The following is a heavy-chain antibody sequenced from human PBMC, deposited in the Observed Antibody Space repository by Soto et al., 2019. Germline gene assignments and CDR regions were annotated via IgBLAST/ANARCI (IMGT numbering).Heavy chain of an antibody. CDR3: ARDGRAYSGQDSLDF. Sequence: GGSLRLSCAASRFTFSSYAMHWVRQAPGEGLEWVAVISFHGTNKNYADSVKGRFTTSRDNSNNTVFLEMNSLRPEDTAMYYCARDGRAYSGQDSLDFWGQGTPVTVSS. V-gene: IGHV3-30-3*01. D-gene: IGHD5-12*01. J-gene: IGHJ4*02. CDR1: RFTFSSYA. CDR2: ISFHGTNK.